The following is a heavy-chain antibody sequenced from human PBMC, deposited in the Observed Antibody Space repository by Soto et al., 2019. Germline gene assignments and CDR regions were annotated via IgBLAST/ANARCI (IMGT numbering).Heavy chain of an antibody. V-gene: IGHV4-39*01. Sequence: SETLSLTCSVSGGSLIAKNYYWGWIRQPPGKGLEWIGSIYYTGSAYYNPSLKSRVTISVDTSKNQFSLKLSSITTADTAVYYCARLNTYGEIYNYYGMDVWGQGTTVTSP. J-gene: IGHJ6*02. CDR2: IYYTGSA. D-gene: IGHD5-18*01. CDR3: ARLNTYGEIYNYYGMDV. CDR1: GGSLIAKNYY.